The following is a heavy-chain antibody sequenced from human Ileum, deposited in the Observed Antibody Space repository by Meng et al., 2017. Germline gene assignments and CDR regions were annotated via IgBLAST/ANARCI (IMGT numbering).Heavy chain of an antibody. D-gene: IGHD3/OR15-3a*01. CDR1: GFTFSTYS. CDR2: IKPDGRTT. Sequence: GESLKISCAASGFTFSTYSMHWVRQAPGKGLVWVSQIKPDGRTTAYADSVKGRFTISRDNAKSTLYLEMNSLRAEDAAVNYCARDWDWVVWDYWGQGNLVNGAS. J-gene: IGHJ4*02. V-gene: IGHV3-74*01. CDR3: ARDWDWVVWDY.